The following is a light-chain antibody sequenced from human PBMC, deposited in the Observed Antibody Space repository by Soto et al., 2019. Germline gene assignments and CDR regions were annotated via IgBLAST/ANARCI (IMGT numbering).Light chain of an antibody. CDR2: GAS. V-gene: IGKV3-15*01. J-gene: IGKJ1*01. CDR1: QSVSSN. CDR3: QRYNNWPRT. Sequence: EIVMTQSPATLSVSPGERATLSCRASQSVSSNLAWYRQKPGQAPRLLIYGASTRATGIPARFSGSGSGTEFTLTISSLQSEDFAVYYCQRYNNWPRTFGQGTKVEIK.